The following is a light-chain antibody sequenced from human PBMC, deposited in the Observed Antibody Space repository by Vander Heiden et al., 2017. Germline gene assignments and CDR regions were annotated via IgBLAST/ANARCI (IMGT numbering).Light chain of an antibody. CDR1: QSVGSNH. J-gene: IGKJ1*01. CDR2: GSS. V-gene: IGKV3-20*01. CDR3: QKYGSLFWT. Sequence: EIALTQPPGTLSLSPGEIATLSCSPSQSVGSNHLVWYQQRPGQAPRLLIYGSSTRATGVPDRFSGSGSGTDFTLSISRLEPEDSAVYYCQKYGSLFWTFGQGTKVEIK.